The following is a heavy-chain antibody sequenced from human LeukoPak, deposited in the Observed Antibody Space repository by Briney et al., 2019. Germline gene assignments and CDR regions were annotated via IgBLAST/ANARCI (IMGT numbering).Heavy chain of an antibody. CDR3: ASLTAADAFDI. D-gene: IGHD2-21*02. J-gene: IGHJ3*02. Sequence: SETLSLTCTVSGGSISSYYWSWIRQPPGKGLEWIGYIYDSGSTNYNPSLKSRVTISVDTSKNQFSLKLSSVTAADTAVFYCASLTAADAFDIWGQGTMVTVSS. V-gene: IGHV4-59*01. CDR2: IYDSGST. CDR1: GGSISSYY.